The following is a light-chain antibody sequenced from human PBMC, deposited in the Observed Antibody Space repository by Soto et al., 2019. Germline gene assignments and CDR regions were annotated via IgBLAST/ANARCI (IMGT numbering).Light chain of an antibody. CDR2: GAS. V-gene: IGKV3-20*01. CDR3: HQYHRSPRT. CDR1: QSVSSSY. J-gene: IGKJ1*01. Sequence: EIVLTQSPGTRSLSPGERATLSCMASQSVSSSYLAWYQQKPGQATRLLIYGASSRDTGIPDRVSGSGSGTDFTLTISKLETEDFAVYFCHQYHRSPRTFGQGTKVDIK.